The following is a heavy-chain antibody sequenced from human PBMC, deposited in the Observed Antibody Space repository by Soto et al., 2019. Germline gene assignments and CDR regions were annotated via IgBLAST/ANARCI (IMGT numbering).Heavy chain of an antibody. CDR3: ARVAWFGGYNWFDP. V-gene: IGHV3-7*01. CDR1: GFTFSSYW. Sequence: PGGSLRLSCAASGFTFSSYWMSWVRQAPGRGLEWVANIKQDGSEKYYVDSVKGRFTISRDNAKNSLYLQMNSLRAEDTAVYYCARVAWFGGYNWFDPWGQGTLVTVSS. J-gene: IGHJ5*02. D-gene: IGHD3-10*01. CDR2: IKQDGSEK.